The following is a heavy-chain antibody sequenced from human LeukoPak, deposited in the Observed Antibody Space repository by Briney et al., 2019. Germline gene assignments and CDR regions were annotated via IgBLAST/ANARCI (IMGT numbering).Heavy chain of an antibody. Sequence: AASVKVSFKASGYTFTSYGVSWVRQAPGQGLEWMGWISGYNGNTKYAQKVQGRVTMTTDTSTGTAYMELRSLRSDDTAVYYCARGYSYGSDYYYGMDVWGQGTTVTVSS. CDR3: ARGYSYGSDYYYGMDV. D-gene: IGHD5-18*01. V-gene: IGHV1-18*01. J-gene: IGHJ6*02. CDR1: GYTFTSYG. CDR2: ISGYNGNT.